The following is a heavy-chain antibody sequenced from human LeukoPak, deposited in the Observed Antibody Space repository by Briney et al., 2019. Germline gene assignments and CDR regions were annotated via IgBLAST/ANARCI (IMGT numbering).Heavy chain of an antibody. J-gene: IGHJ3*01. CDR3: ARQNDNYYDPGAFDL. CDR2: IYYSGRS. CDR1: GGSIGRSTFY. V-gene: IGHV4-39*01. Sequence: SETLSLTCTISGGSIGRSTFYWGWLRQPPGKGLEWIASIYYSGRSFYNPSLMSRVSLSIDTSNNQFSVKLSSVTAADTAEYYCARQNDNYYDPGAFDLWGQGTMVTVSS. D-gene: IGHD3-22*01.